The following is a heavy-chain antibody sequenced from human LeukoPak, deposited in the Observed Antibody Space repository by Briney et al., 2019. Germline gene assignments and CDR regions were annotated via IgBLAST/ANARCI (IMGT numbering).Heavy chain of an antibody. Sequence: SETLSLTCAVYGGSFSGYYWSWIRQPPGKGLEWIGEINHSGSTNHNPSLKSRVTISVDTSKNQFSLKLSSVTAADTAVYYCARGQSYYYDSSGYSPPFDYWGQGTLVTVSS. CDR2: INHSGST. V-gene: IGHV4-34*01. CDR3: ARGQSYYYDSSGYSPPFDY. CDR1: GGSFSGYY. J-gene: IGHJ4*02. D-gene: IGHD3-22*01.